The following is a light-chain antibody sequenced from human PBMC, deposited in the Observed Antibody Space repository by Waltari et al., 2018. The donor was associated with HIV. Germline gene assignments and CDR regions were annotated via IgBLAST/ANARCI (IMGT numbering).Light chain of an antibody. J-gene: IGKJ1*01. Sequence: DIVLTQSPNSLAVSLGERATINCKASQSVLYNSNSKNYLSWYQQRPGQPPKLRIYCASTRESGVPDRFSGSASGTDFTLTISGLQAEDVAVYYCHQYYTTPWAFGQGSKVEIK. CDR1: QSVLYNSNSKNY. CDR3: HQYYTTPWA. V-gene: IGKV4-1*01. CDR2: CAS.